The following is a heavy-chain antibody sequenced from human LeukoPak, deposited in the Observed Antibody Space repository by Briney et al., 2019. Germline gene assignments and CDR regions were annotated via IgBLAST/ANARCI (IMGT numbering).Heavy chain of an antibody. CDR3: ARDRIDYGSAFDI. CDR1: GGSISSGGYS. J-gene: IGHJ3*02. Sequence: PSETMSLTCAVSGGSISSGGYSWSWIRQPPGKGLESFGYIYHSGSTYYNPSLKSRVTISVDRSKNQFSLKLSSVTAADTAVYYCARDRIDYGSAFDIWGQGTMVTVSS. V-gene: IGHV4-30-2*01. D-gene: IGHD4-17*01. CDR2: IYHSGST.